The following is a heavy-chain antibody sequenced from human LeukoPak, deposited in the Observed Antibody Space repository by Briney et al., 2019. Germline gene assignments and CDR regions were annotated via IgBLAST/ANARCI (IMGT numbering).Heavy chain of an antibody. Sequence: SETLSLTCAVYGGSFGGYYWTWIRQPPGKGLEWIGEINHSGSTNYNPSLKSRVTISVDTSKNQFSLRLSSVTAADTAVYYCARASAYSSSSGVSYWDQGILVTASS. CDR3: ARASAYSSSSGVSY. CDR1: GGSFGGYY. V-gene: IGHV4-34*01. D-gene: IGHD6-6*01. CDR2: INHSGST. J-gene: IGHJ4*02.